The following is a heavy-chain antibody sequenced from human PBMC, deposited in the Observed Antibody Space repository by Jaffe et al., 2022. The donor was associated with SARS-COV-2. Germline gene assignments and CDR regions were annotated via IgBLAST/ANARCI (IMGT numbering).Heavy chain of an antibody. CDR2: LKPDGSAK. J-gene: IGHJ4*02. Sequence: EVQLVESGGDLVQPGGSLRLSCAASEFTFSNYWMNWVRQAPGKGLEWVANLKPDGSAKSYLDSVKGRFTISRDNANNSLYLQMNSLRAEDTAVYYCARGGGYYFDLWGQGAVVTVSS. V-gene: IGHV3-7*01. D-gene: IGHD2-15*01. CDR3: ARGGGYYFDL. CDR1: EFTFSNYW.